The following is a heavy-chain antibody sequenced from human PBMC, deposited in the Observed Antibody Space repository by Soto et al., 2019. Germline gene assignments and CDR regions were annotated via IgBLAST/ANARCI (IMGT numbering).Heavy chain of an antibody. J-gene: IGHJ4*02. V-gene: IGHV3-23*01. D-gene: IGHD3-22*01. Sequence: GGSLRLSCAASGFTFSSYAMSWVRQAPGKGLEWVSAISGSGGSTYYADSVKGRFTISRDNSRNTLYLQMNSLRAEDTAVYYCAKVRRHYYDSSGYFGYWGQGTLVTVSS. CDR2: ISGSGGST. CDR1: GFTFSSYA. CDR3: AKVRRHYYDSSGYFGY.